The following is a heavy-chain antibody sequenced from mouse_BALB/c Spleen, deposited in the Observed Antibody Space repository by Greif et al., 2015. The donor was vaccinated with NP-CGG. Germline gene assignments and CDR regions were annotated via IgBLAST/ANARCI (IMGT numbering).Heavy chain of an antibody. CDR1: GYTFTDYY. J-gene: IGHJ4*01. CDR3: ARRTGTEAMDY. CDR2: IYPGSGNT. D-gene: IGHD4-1*01. V-gene: IGHV1-84*02. Sequence: QVQLQQSGPELVKPGASVKISCKASGYTFTDYYINWVKQKPGQGLGWTGWIYPGSGNTKYNEKFKGKATLTVDTSSSTAYMQLSSLTSEDTAVYFCARRTGTEAMDYWGQGTSVTVSS.